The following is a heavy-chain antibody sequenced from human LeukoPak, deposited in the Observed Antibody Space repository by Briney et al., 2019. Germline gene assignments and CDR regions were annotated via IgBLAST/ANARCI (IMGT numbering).Heavy chain of an antibody. CDR1: GFTFSSYA. CDR3: AARGYCSRTSCYKDY. D-gene: IGHD2-2*03. J-gene: IGHJ4*02. Sequence: GGSLRLSCAASGFTFSSYAMSWVRQAPGKGLEWVSGISGSGGSTYYADSVKGRFTISRDNSKNTLYLQMNSLRAEDTAVYYCAARGYCSRTSCYKDYWGQGTLVTVSS. V-gene: IGHV3-23*01. CDR2: ISGSGGST.